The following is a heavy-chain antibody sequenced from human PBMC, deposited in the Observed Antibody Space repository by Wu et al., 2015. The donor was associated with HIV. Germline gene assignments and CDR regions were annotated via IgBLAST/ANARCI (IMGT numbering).Heavy chain of an antibody. V-gene: IGHV1-2*02. CDR2: INPNSGGT. CDR1: GYTFTGYY. CDR3: ARTRQLVDLLRYYYGMDV. J-gene: IGHJ6*02. D-gene: IGHD6-13*01. Sequence: QVQLVQSGAEVKKPGASVKVSCKASGYTFTGYYMHWVRQAPGQGLEWMGWINPNSGGTNYAQKFQGRVTMTRDTSISTAYMELSRLRSDDTAVYYCARTRQLVDLLRYYYGMDVWGQRGPRVTVSS.